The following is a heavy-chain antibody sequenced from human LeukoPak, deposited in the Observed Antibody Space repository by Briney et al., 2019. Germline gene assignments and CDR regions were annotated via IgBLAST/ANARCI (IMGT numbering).Heavy chain of an antibody. CDR3: ARDLGYSSSWELDY. J-gene: IGHJ4*02. D-gene: IGHD6-13*01. CDR2: IIPIFGTA. Sequence: ASVKVSCKASGGTFSSYAISWVRQAPGQGLEWMGGIIPIFGTANYAQKFQGRVTITTDESTSTAYMELSSLRSEDTAVYYCARDLGYSSSWELDYWGQGTLVTVSS. V-gene: IGHV1-69*05. CDR1: GGTFSSYA.